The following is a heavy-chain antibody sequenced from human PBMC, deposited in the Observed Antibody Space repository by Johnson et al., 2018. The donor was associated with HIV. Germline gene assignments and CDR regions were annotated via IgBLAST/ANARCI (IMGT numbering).Heavy chain of an antibody. CDR1: GFTFDDYG. J-gene: IGHJ3*02. CDR2: IDWNGGRQ. V-gene: IGHV3-20*04. Sequence: VQLVESGGRVVRPGGSLRLSCAASGFTFDDYGMTWVRQAPGKGLEWVSGIDWNGGRQAYVDSVKGRFTISRDNAKNSLYMEMNSLRAEDTALYYCARQHYYDSSGQGGGHDIWGQGTMVTVSS. CDR3: ARQHYYDSSGQGGGHDI. D-gene: IGHD3-22*01.